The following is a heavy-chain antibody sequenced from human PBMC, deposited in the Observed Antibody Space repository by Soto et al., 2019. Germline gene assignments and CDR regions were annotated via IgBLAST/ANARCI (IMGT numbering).Heavy chain of an antibody. Sequence: TSVKVCCEASGYTFTSNGISWVQQSPGQGLEWMGWISAYNGIASYAQKFQGRVTITADESTSTAYMELSSLRSDDTAVYYCAREDRDRETGLVPAAIDGMDVWGQGTTVTVSS. CDR1: GYTFTSNG. J-gene: IGHJ6*02. CDR2: ISAYNGIA. CDR3: AREDRDRETGLVPAAIDGMDV. V-gene: IGHV1-18*01. D-gene: IGHD2-2*01.